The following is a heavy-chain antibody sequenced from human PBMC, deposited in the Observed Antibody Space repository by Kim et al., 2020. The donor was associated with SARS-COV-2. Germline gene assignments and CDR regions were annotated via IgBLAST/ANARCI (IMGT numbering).Heavy chain of an antibody. D-gene: IGHD2-21*02. J-gene: IGHJ2*01. V-gene: IGHV3-23*01. CDR3: AKDNGGNSDWCFDL. Sequence: ADSVKGRFTIYRDNSKNTLYLQMNSLRAEDTALYYCAKDNGGNSDWCFDLWGRGTLVTVSS.